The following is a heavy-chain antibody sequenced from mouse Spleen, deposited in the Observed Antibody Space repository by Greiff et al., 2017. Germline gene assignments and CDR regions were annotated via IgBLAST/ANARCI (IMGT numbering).Heavy chain of an antibody. Sequence: EVNLVESGGGLVKPGGSLKLSCAASGFTFSSYAMSWVRQTPEKRLEWVATISDGGSYTYYPDNVKGRFTISRDNAKNNLYLQMSHLKSEDTAMYYCARDTQTGTGDYWGQGTTLTVSS. J-gene: IGHJ2*01. CDR3: ARDTQTGTGDY. V-gene: IGHV5-4*01. CDR2: ISDGGSYT. D-gene: IGHD4-1*01. CDR1: GFTFSSYA.